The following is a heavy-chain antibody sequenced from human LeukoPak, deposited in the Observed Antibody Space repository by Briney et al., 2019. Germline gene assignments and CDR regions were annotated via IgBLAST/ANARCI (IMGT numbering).Heavy chain of an antibody. V-gene: IGHV4-34*01. J-gene: IGHJ5*02. Sequence: SETLSLTCAVYGGSFSGYYWSWIRQPPGKGLEWIGEINHSGSTNFNPSLESRVTISVDTSKNQFSLKLSSVTAADTAVYYCARDYGTNWFDPWGQGTLVTVSS. CDR2: INHSGST. D-gene: IGHD4-17*01. CDR3: ARDYGTNWFDP. CDR1: GGSFSGYY.